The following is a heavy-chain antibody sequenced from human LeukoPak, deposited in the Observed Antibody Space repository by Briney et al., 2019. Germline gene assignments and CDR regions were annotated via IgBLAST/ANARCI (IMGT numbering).Heavy chain of an antibody. CDR1: GFTFNDYY. CDR3: GRVRGSYAFDY. J-gene: IGHJ4*02. CDR2: IHYSGSST. D-gene: IGHD1-26*01. Sequence: GGSLRLSCAASGFTFNDYYMSWIRQAPGKGLECISYIHYSGSSTYYADSVKGRFTISRDNAKNSLYLQMNSLRAEDTAVYYCGRVRGSYAFDYWGQGTLVTVSS. V-gene: IGHV3-11*01.